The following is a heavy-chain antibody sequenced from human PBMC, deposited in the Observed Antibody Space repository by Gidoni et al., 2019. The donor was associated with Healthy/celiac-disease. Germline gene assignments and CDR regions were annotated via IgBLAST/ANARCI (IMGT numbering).Heavy chain of an antibody. CDR3: ARSPGSINWNDEDY. V-gene: IGHV1-2*06. Sequence: QVQLVQSGAEVKKPGASVKVSCTASGYTFTGYYMHWVRQAPGQGLEWMGRINPNSGGTNYEQKFQGRVTMTRDTSISTAYMELSRLRSDDTAVYYCARSPGSINWNDEDYWGQGTLVTVSS. CDR1: GYTFTGYY. D-gene: IGHD1-1*01. CDR2: INPNSGGT. J-gene: IGHJ4*02.